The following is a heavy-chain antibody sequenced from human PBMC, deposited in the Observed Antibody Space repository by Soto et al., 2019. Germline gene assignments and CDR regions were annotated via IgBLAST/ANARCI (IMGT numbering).Heavy chain of an antibody. Sequence: QLQLQESGPGLVKPSETLSLTCTVSGDSITSNSYFWAWIRQPPGKGLEWIGSIYYSGTTYYNPSLRGQVTLSVARSKTKSSRKLSSVTAADTAVYYCASHFPVDYFDSWAREPWSPSPQ. CDR1: GDSITSNSYF. CDR3: ASHFPVDYFDS. CDR2: IYYSGTT. J-gene: IGHJ4*02. V-gene: IGHV4-39*01. D-gene: IGHD2-15*01.